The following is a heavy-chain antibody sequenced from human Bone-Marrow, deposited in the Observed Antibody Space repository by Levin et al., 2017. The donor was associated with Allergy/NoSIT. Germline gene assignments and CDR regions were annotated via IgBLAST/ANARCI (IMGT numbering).Heavy chain of an antibody. D-gene: IGHD1-26*01. CDR2: IWYDGSNK. CDR3: SRALGGQRELIQHPFDS. V-gene: IGHV3-33*01. CDR1: GFSFRYSG. J-gene: IGHJ4*02. Sequence: GGSLRLSCSTSGFSFRYSGMHWVRQGPGKGLQWVAFIWYDGSNKLYADSVKGRFTISRDTSKSTLYLQMDCLRVEDTAVYYCSRALGGQRELIQHPFDSWGQGTLVIVSS.